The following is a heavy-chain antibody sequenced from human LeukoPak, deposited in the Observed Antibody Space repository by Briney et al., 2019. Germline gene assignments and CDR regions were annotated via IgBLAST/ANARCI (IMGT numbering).Heavy chain of an antibody. Sequence: GGSLRLSCAASGFTFSTYWMHWVRQAPGKGLVWVSQINTGGNSKNYADSVKGRFTVSRDNAKNTLSLQMNSLRAEDTAVYYCARVLVSGDWGQGTLVTVSS. V-gene: IGHV3-74*01. D-gene: IGHD2-15*01. CDR3: ARVLVSGD. CDR2: INTGGNSK. CDR1: GFTFSTYW. J-gene: IGHJ4*02.